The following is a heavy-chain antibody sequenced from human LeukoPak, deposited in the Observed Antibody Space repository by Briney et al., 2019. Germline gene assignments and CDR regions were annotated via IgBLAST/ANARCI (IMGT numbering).Heavy chain of an antibody. D-gene: IGHD5-12*01. CDR2: IRSKANSYAT. J-gene: IGHJ4*02. Sequence: GGSLRLSCAGSGFTISGSALHWVRQASGKGLEWVGRIRSKANSYATAYAASVKGRFTISRDDSKNTAYLQMNSLKTEDTAVYYCTRPLWGYSGYDSTRQDYWGQGTLVTVSS. CDR3: TRPLWGYSGYDSTRQDY. CDR1: GFTISGSA. V-gene: IGHV3-73*01.